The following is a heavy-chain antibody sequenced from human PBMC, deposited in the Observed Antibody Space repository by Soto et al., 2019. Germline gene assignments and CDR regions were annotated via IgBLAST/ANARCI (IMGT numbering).Heavy chain of an antibody. CDR1: GFTFGSYA. Sequence: GGSLRLSCAASGFTFGSYAMSWVRLAPGKGLEWVSVAGPSGSGTFYADSVRGRFTISRDNFENTLYPQMNSLIAADTALYFCARTYYYDITGYYWRLDYWCQGTVVTVS. CDR3: ARTYYYDITGYYWRLDY. J-gene: IGHJ4*02. V-gene: IGHV3-23*01. CDR2: AGPSGSGT. D-gene: IGHD3-22*01.